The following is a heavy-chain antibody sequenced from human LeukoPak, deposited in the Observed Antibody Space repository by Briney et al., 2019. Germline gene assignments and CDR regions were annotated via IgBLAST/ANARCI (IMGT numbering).Heavy chain of an antibody. CDR3: ARRALRYQLLGGWFDP. CDR2: INHSGST. V-gene: IGHV4-34*01. Sequence: SETLSLTCAVYGGSFSGYYWSWIRQPPGKGLEGIGEINHSGSTNYNPSLKSRVTISVGTSKNQFSLKLSSVTAADTAVYYCARRALRYQLLGGWFDPWGQGTLVTVSS. J-gene: IGHJ5*02. CDR1: GGSFSGYY. D-gene: IGHD2-2*01.